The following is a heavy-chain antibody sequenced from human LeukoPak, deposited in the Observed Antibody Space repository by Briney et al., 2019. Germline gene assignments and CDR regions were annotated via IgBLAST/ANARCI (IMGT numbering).Heavy chain of an antibody. CDR2: IYTSGSI. J-gene: IGHJ6*03. CDR3: ARTYYYYMDV. Sequence: PSETLSLTCTVSGGSITSYHWSWIRQPAGKGLEWIGRIYTSGSIDYNPSFKSQVTVSADTSKNQFSLMVTSVTAADTAVYYCARTYYYYMDVWGKGNTVTVSS. CDR1: GGSITSYH. V-gene: IGHV4-4*07.